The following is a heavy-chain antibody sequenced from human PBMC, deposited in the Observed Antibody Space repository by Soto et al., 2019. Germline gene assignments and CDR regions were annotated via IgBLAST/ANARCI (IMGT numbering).Heavy chain of an antibody. D-gene: IGHD4-17*01. Sequence: GGSLRLSCAASGFTFSSYAMSWVRQAPGKGLEWVSAISGSGVTTYYADSVKGRFTISRDNSKNTLYLQMNSLRAEDTAVYYGAKKLQDHGDMDTFDYWGQGTLVTVSS. J-gene: IGHJ4*02. CDR3: AKKLQDHGDMDTFDY. CDR1: GFTFSSYA. V-gene: IGHV3-23*01. CDR2: ISGSGVTT.